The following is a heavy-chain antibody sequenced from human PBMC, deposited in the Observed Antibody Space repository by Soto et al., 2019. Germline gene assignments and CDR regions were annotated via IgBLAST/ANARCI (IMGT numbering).Heavy chain of an antibody. D-gene: IGHD3-3*01. CDR3: AKEIDDFWSGSSSYYYYGMDV. CDR2: ISYDGSNK. CDR1: GFTFSSYG. Sequence: GGSLRLSCAASGFTFSSYGMHWVRQAPGRGLEWVAVISYDGSNKYYADSVKGRFTISRDNSKNTLYLQMNSLRAEDTAVYYCAKEIDDFWSGSSSYYYYGMDVWGQGTTVTVSS. J-gene: IGHJ6*02. V-gene: IGHV3-30*18.